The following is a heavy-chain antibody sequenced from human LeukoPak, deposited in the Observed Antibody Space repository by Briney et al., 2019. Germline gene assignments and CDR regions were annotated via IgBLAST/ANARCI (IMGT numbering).Heavy chain of an antibody. J-gene: IGHJ5*02. CDR2: IIPIFGTA. CDR1: GGTFSSYA. Sequence: GASVKVSCKASGGTFSSYAISWVRQAPGQGLEWMGGIIPIFGTANYAQKFQGRVTITTDESTSTAYMELSGLRSEDTAVYYCAMQQLVRSRARTEFDPWGQGTLVTVSS. D-gene: IGHD6-13*01. CDR3: AMQQLVRSRARTEFDP. V-gene: IGHV1-69*05.